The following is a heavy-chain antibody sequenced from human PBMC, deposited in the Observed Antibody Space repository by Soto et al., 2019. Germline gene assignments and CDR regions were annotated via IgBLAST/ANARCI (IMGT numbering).Heavy chain of an antibody. J-gene: IGHJ5*02. CDR1: GGSISSSSYY. CDR3: ASLLARNYDFWSGYYLYNWFDP. Sequence: SETLSPTCTVSGGSISSSSYYWGWIRQPPGKGLEWIGSIYYSGSTYYNPSLKSRVTISVDTSKNQFSLKLSSVTAADTAVYYCASLLARNYDFWSGYYLYNWFDPWGQATLVTVSS. D-gene: IGHD3-3*01. V-gene: IGHV4-39*01. CDR2: IYYSGST.